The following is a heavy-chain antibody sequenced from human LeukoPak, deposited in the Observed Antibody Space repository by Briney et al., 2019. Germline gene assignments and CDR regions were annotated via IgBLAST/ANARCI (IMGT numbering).Heavy chain of an antibody. J-gene: IGHJ4*02. Sequence: GGSLRLSCAASGFTLSSYAMSCVRQAPGKSLECCSAISGSGGSTYYADSVKGRFTISRDNSKDTLYLQMNSLRAEDTAVYYCAKLGRGYCSGGSCYSIYYFDYWGQGTLVTVSS. D-gene: IGHD2-15*01. CDR2: ISGSGGST. V-gene: IGHV3-23*01. CDR1: GFTLSSYA. CDR3: AKLGRGYCSGGSCYSIYYFDY.